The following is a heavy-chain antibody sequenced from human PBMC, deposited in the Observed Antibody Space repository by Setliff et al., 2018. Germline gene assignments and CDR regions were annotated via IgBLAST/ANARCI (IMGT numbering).Heavy chain of an antibody. Sequence: ASVKVSCKVSGGTFSGYAITWVRRAPGQGLEWMGGIIPMFGTPAYTQKFQDRVTITTDESTSTAYMELNSLTSEDTAVYYCARSPAVLGIVYLDPWGQGTLVTVSS. D-gene: IGHD2-15*01. CDR3: ARSPAVLGIVYLDP. CDR1: GGTFSGYA. J-gene: IGHJ5*02. CDR2: IIPMFGTP. V-gene: IGHV1-69*05.